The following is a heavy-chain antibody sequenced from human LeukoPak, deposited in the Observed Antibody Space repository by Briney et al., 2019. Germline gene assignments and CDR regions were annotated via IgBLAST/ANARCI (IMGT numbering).Heavy chain of an antibody. CDR3: ATEDPLTGSF. Sequence: SVKVSCKASGGTFSSYAISWVRQAPGHGLELVGAITPIFGTPNYVEKFQGRVTMTEDTSTDTVYMELSSLRSEDTAVYYCATEDPLTGSFWGQGTLVTVSS. D-gene: IGHD3-9*01. J-gene: IGHJ4*02. V-gene: IGHV1-69*06. CDR1: GGTFSSYA. CDR2: ITPIFGTP.